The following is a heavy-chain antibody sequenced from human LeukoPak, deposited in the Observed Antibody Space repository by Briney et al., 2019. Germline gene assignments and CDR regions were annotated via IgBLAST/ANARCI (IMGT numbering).Heavy chain of an antibody. CDR1: GDSVSSTNYY. J-gene: IGHJ4*02. Sequence: SETLSLTCTVSGDSVSSTNYYWGWIRLPPGRGLEWIASIRYSESAYYSPSLKSRATISVDTSKNQFSLRLRSLTATDTAVYYCATQDSSHYWGQGTLVTVSS. V-gene: IGHV4-39*01. CDR3: ATQDSSHY. CDR2: IRYSESA. D-gene: IGHD3-22*01.